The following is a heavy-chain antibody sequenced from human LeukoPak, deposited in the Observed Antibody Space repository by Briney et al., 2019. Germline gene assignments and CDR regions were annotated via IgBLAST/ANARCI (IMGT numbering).Heavy chain of an antibody. CDR3: ATLYDILTGYYRSLFDY. D-gene: IGHD3-9*01. V-gene: IGHV3-48*01. J-gene: IGHJ4*02. CDR1: GFTFSSYS. Sequence: GGSLRLSCAASGFTFSSYSMNWVRQAPGKGLEWVSYISSSSSTIYYADSVKGRFTISRDNAKNSLYLQMNSLRAEDTAAYYCATLYDILTGYYRSLFDYWGQGILVTVSS. CDR2: ISSSSSTI.